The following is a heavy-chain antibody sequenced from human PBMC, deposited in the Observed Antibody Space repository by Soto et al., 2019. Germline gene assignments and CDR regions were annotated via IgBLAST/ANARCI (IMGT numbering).Heavy chain of an antibody. CDR3: TRQWLLWGPFDY. D-gene: IGHD3-3*01. CDR1: VFTFSDST. CDR2: IRGKANTYAA. J-gene: IGHJ4*01. Sequence: PGGSLRLSCSASVFTFSDSTIHLVLQASGKGLEWVGRIRGKANTYAASFAASVKGRFTISRDDSKNTAYLQMNSLNIEDTAVYYCTRQWLLWGPFDYWGHGSLVTSPQ. V-gene: IGHV3-73*01.